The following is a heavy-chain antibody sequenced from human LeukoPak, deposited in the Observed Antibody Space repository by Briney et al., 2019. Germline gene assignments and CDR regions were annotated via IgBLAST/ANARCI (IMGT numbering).Heavy chain of an antibody. J-gene: IGHJ4*02. CDR2: ISGSSSYI. Sequence: GGSLRLSCAASGFTFSSYSMNWVRQAPGKGLEWVSSISGSSSYIYYADSVKGRFTISRDNAKNSLHLQMGSLRAEDTAVYYCARDSANVVGAKSIFDYWGQGALVTVSS. CDR1: GFTFSSYS. CDR3: ARDSANVVGAKSIFDY. D-gene: IGHD1-26*01. V-gene: IGHV3-21*01.